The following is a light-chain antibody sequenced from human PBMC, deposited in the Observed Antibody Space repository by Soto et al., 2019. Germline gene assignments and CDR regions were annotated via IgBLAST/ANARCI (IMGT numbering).Light chain of an antibody. CDR2: AAS. CDR3: QQYDNSLYT. CDR1: QSVSSNY. J-gene: IGKJ2*01. V-gene: IGKV3-20*01. Sequence: EIVLTQSPGTLSLSPGERANLSCRASQSVSSNYLAWYQQKPGQPPRLLIYAASSRATGIPDRFSGSGSGTDFTLTISRLEPEDFAVYYCQQYDNSLYTFGQGTKLEIK.